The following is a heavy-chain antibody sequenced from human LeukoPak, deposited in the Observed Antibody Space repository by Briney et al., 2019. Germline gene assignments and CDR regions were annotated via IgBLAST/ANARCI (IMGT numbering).Heavy chain of an antibody. CDR3: ARDRPSSGWYYFDY. CDR2: IYYSGST. CDR1: GGSISSYY. D-gene: IGHD6-19*01. J-gene: IGHJ4*02. Sequence: SETLSLTCTVSGGSISSYYWSWIRQPPGKGLEWIGYIYYSGSTNYNPSLKSRVTISVGTSKNQFSLKLSSVTAADTAVYYCARDRPSSGWYYFDYWGQGTLVTVSS. V-gene: IGHV4-59*01.